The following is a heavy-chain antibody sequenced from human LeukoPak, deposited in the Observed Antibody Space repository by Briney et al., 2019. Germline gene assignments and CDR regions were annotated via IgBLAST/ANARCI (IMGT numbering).Heavy chain of an antibody. CDR3: AELGITMIGGV. D-gene: IGHD3-10*02. CDR2: ISSSGSTI. CDR1: GFTFSSYE. J-gene: IGHJ6*04. V-gene: IGHV3-48*03. Sequence: GGSLRLSFAASGFTFSSYEMNWVRPAPGKGLEWVSYISSSGSTIYYADSVKGRFTISRDNAKNSLYLQMNSLRAEDTAVYYCAELGITMIGGVWGKGTTVTISS.